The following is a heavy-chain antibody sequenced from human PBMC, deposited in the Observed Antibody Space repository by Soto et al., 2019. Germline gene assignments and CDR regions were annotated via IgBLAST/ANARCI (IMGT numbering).Heavy chain of an antibody. D-gene: IGHD3-22*01. CDR1: GGSISSGDYY. CDR3: ASYYDSRGYYAYYFDY. J-gene: IGHJ4*02. V-gene: IGHV4-30-4*01. CDR2: IYYSGST. Sequence: QVQLQESGPGLVKPSQTLSLTCTVSGGSISSGDYYWSWIRQPPGKGLEWIGYIYYSGSTYYNPSLKSRVTISVDTSKTQFSLKLSSVTAADTAVYYCASYYDSRGYYAYYFDYWGQGTLVTVSS.